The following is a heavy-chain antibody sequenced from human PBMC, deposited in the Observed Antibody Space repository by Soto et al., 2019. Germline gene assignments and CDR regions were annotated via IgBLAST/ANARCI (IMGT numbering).Heavy chain of an antibody. CDR3: LRVQGHWNEFADQ. CDR1: GFAFGSYW. D-gene: IGHD1-1*01. CDR2: ISQDGAIA. V-gene: IGHV3-74*01. J-gene: IGHJ4*02. Sequence: VQLVESGGGLVQPGGSLRLSCAASGFAFGSYWMHWVRQAPGKGLVWVSRISQDGAIATQANSVKGRFTISRDNAKNTLFLQMNSLRADGTAVYYCLRVQGHWNEFADQRGQGTLVTVSS.